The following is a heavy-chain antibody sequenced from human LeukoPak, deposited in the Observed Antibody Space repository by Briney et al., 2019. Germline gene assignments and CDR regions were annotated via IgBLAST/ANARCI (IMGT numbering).Heavy chain of an antibody. V-gene: IGHV4-39*01. CDR3: ARQRRYCSSTSCYAFDY. CDR1: GGSISSSSYY. J-gene: IGHJ4*02. D-gene: IGHD2-2*01. Sequence: SSETLSLTCTVSGGSISSSSYYWGWIRQPPGKGLEWIGSIYYSGSTYYNPSLKSRVTISVDTSKNQFSLKLSSVTAADTAVYYCARQRRYCSSTSCYAFDYCGQGTLATVSS. CDR2: IYYSGST.